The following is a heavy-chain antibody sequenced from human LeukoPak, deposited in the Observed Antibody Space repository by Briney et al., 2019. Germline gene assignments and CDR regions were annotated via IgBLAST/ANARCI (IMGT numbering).Heavy chain of an antibody. Sequence: GGSLRLSCAASGFTFSSYSMNWVRQAPGKGLEWVSYISSSSSTIYYADSVKGRFTISRDNSKNTLYLQMNSLGAEDTAVYYCAKGGNIRVLDYYYYMDVWGKGTTVTVSS. CDR3: AKGGNIRVLDYYYYMDV. J-gene: IGHJ6*03. V-gene: IGHV3-48*01. CDR2: ISSSSSTI. CDR1: GFTFSSYS. D-gene: IGHD2/OR15-2a*01.